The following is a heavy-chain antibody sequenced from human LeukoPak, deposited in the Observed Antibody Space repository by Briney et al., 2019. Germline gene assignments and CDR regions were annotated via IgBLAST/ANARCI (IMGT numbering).Heavy chain of an antibody. CDR3: ARDSGTTGEVKFDP. Sequence: PSETLSLTCTVSGGSISNKYWNWIRQPPGKGLEWIGRIYITGSTTYNPSLKSRVTMSLDTSKNQFSLKLSSVTAADTAVYYCARDSGTTGEVKFDPWGQGTLVTVSS. CDR1: GGSISNKY. J-gene: IGHJ5*02. CDR2: IYITGST. D-gene: IGHD3-10*01. V-gene: IGHV4-4*07.